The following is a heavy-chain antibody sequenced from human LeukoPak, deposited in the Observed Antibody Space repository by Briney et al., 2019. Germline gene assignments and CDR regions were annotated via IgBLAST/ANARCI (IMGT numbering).Heavy chain of an antibody. D-gene: IGHD4-17*01. V-gene: IGHV4-39*01. J-gene: IGHJ4*02. Sequence: SETLSLTCTVSGVSISSSNSYWGWIRQPPGKGLEWIGSIYYSGNTYYDASLKSQVSISIDTSKNQFSLKLTSVTAADTAVYYCARGKNYGEMGYWGQGTLVTVSS. CDR3: ARGKNYGEMGY. CDR2: IYYSGNT. CDR1: GVSISSSNSY.